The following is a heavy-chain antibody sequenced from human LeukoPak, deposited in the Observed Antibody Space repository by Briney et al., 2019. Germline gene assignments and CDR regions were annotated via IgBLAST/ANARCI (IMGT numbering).Heavy chain of an antibody. Sequence: GGSLRLSCAASGFTFSSYSMNWVRQAPGKGLEWVSSISSSSSYIYYADSVKGRFTISRDNSKNTLYLQMNSLRAEDTAVYYCARDHYGDYFDYWGQGTLVTVSS. CDR3: ARDHYGDYFDY. J-gene: IGHJ4*02. D-gene: IGHD4-17*01. CDR2: ISSSSSYI. CDR1: GFTFSSYS. V-gene: IGHV3-21*04.